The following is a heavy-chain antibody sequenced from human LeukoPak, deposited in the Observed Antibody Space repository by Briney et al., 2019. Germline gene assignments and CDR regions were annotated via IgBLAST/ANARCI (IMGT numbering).Heavy chain of an antibody. Sequence: SETLSLTCTVSGGSISSSSYYWGWIRRPPGKGLEWIGSIYYSGSTYYNPSLKSRVTISVDTSKNQFSLKLSSVTAADTAVYYCARLLGRFDPWGQGTLVTVSS. D-gene: IGHD2-2*01. CDR1: GGSISSSSYY. V-gene: IGHV4-39*01. CDR3: ARLLGRFDP. J-gene: IGHJ5*02. CDR2: IYYSGST.